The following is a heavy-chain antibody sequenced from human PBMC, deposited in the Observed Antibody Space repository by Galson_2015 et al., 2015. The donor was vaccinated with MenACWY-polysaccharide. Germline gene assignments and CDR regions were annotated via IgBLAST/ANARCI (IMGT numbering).Heavy chain of an antibody. V-gene: IGHV3-30*02. D-gene: IGHD4-17*01. CDR3: APSPEDYGENWFDP. CDR1: GFTFSSYG. CDR2: IRYDGSNK. Sequence: SLRLSCAASGFTFSSYGMHWVRQAPGKGLEWVAFIRYDGSNKYYADSVKGRFTISRDNSKNTLYLQMNSLRAEDTAVYYCAPSPEDYGENWFDPWGQGTLVTVSS. J-gene: IGHJ5*02.